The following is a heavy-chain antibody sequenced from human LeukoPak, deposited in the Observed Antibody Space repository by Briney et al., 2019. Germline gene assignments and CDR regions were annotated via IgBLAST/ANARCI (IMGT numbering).Heavy chain of an antibody. CDR1: GGSISSTAYY. CDR2: LFYGVST. D-gene: IGHD3-10*01. V-gene: IGHV4-39*07. CDR3: VRSPPKKQFRGYFDS. J-gene: IGHJ4*02. Sequence: KPSETLSLTCTLSGGSISSTAYYWGWVRQSPGKGLEWIGSLFYGVSTYYNPSLKSRVTISVVTSKNQVSLRLTSVTAADTAVYFCVRSPPKKQFRGYFDSWGQGTLVTVSS.